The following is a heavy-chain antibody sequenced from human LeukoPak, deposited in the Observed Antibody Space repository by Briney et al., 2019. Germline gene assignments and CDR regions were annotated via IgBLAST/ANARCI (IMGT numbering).Heavy chain of an antibody. CDR1: GFTFSSYW. V-gene: IGHV3-7*01. J-gene: IGHJ6*02. Sequence: GGSLRLSCAASGFTFSSYWMSWVRQAPGKGLEWVANIKQDGSEKYYVDSVKGRFTISRDNAKNALYLQMNSLRAEDTAVYYCARDQDAAALYTYYYGMDVWGQGTTVTVSS. CDR2: IKQDGSEK. D-gene: IGHD6-13*01. CDR3: ARDQDAAALYTYYYGMDV.